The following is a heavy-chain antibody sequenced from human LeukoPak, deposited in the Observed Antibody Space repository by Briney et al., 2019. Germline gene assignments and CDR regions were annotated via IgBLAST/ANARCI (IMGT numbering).Heavy chain of an antibody. Sequence: GGSLRLSCAASGFTFSSYAMSWVRQAPGKGLEWVSSISSSSSNIYYADSVKGRFTISRDNAKNSLYLQMNSLRAEDTAVYYCARGWWNGDYVDYWGQGTLVTVSS. D-gene: IGHD1-1*01. CDR1: GFTFSSYA. V-gene: IGHV3-21*01. J-gene: IGHJ4*02. CDR2: ISSSSSNI. CDR3: ARGWWNGDYVDY.